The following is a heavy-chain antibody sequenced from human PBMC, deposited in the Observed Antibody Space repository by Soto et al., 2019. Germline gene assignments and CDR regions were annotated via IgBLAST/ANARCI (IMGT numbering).Heavy chain of an antibody. D-gene: IGHD3-22*01. Sequence: HPGGSLRLSFAASGFTFTNFAMSWVRQAPGRGLEWVSGISASGRGTSSYHADSVKGRLAISRDNSYNTLFLQLHSLRAEDTAVYYCAKSRYADRTGDYYHXWGQGTRVTVSX. J-gene: IGHJ4*02. CDR3: AKSRYADRTGDYYHX. CDR1: GFTFTNFA. CDR2: ISASGRGTSS. V-gene: IGHV3-23*01.